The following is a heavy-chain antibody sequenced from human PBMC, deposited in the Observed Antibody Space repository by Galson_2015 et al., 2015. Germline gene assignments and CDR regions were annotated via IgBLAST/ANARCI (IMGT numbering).Heavy chain of an antibody. Sequence: SLRLSCAASGFTFSSYAMHWVRQAPGKGLEWVAVISYDGSNKYYADSVKGRFTISRDHSKNTLYLQMNSLRAEDTAVYYCAGDLTYEFWCGYSCGHPYYFGYWGQGTLVTVSS. CDR3: AGDLTYEFWCGYSCGHPYYFGY. CDR2: ISYDGSNK. D-gene: IGHD3-3*01. CDR1: GFTFSSYA. J-gene: IGHJ4*02. V-gene: IGHV3-30-3*01.